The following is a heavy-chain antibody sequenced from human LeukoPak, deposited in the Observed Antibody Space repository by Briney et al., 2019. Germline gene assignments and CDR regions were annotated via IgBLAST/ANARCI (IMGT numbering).Heavy chain of an antibody. J-gene: IGHJ4*02. CDR1: GFTFSSYS. Sequence: GGSLRLSCAASGFTFSSYSMNWVRQAPGKGLEWVSSISSSSSYIYYADSVKGRFTISRDNAKNSLYLQMNSLRAEDTAVYYCARSGGTGYRPNDYWGQGTLVTVSS. CDR3: ARSGGTGYRPNDY. CDR2: ISSSSSYI. V-gene: IGHV3-21*01. D-gene: IGHD3/OR15-3a*01.